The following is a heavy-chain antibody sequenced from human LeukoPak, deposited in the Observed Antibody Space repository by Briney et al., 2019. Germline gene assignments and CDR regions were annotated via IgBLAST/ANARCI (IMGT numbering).Heavy chain of an antibody. J-gene: IGHJ4*02. V-gene: IGHV3-21*01. D-gene: IGHD2-2*02. CDR3: ARDLAVVVPAAIPAPLGY. Sequence: GGSLRLSCAASGFTFSSYSMNWVRQAPGKGLEWVSSISSSSSYIYYADSVKGRFTISRDNAKNSLYLQMNSLRAEDTAVYYCARDLAVVVPAAIPAPLGYWGQGTLVTVSS. CDR2: ISSSSSYI. CDR1: GFTFSSYS.